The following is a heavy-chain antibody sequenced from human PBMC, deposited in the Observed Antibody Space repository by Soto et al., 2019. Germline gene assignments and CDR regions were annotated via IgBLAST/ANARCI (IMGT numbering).Heavy chain of an antibody. CDR1: GFTFSSYS. Sequence: GGSLRLSCAASGFTFSSYSMNWVRQAPGKGLEWVSSISSSSSYIYYADSVKGRFTISRDNAKNSLYLQMNSLRAEDTAVYYCAIGAKGYFDSLYWFDPWGQGTLVTVSS. V-gene: IGHV3-21*01. CDR3: AIGAKGYFDSLYWFDP. J-gene: IGHJ5*02. D-gene: IGHD3-9*01. CDR2: ISSSSSYI.